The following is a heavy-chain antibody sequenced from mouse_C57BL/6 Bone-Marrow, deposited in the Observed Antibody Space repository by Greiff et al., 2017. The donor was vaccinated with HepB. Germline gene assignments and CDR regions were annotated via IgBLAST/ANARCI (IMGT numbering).Heavy chain of an antibody. V-gene: IGHV1-81*01. CDR3: ARDYGSSWNWYFDV. Sequence: VQLQESGAELARPGASVKLSCKASGYTFTSYGISWVKQRTGQGLEWIGEIYPRSGNTYYNEKFKGKATLTADKSSSTAYMELRSLTSEDSAVYFCARDYGSSWNWYFDVWGTGTTVTVSS. CDR2: IYPRSGNT. J-gene: IGHJ1*03. D-gene: IGHD1-1*01. CDR1: GYTFTSYG.